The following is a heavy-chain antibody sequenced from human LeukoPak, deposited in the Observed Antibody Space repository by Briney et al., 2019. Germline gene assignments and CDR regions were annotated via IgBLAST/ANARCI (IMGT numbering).Heavy chain of an antibody. Sequence: VASVKVSCKASGGTFSSYAISWVRQAPGQGLEWMGGIIPIFGTANYAQKFQGRVTITADESTSTAYMELSSLRSEDTAVYYCARAYDYVWGSYRPEDDYWGQGTLVTVSS. CDR3: ARAYDYVWGSYRPEDDY. CDR1: GGTFSSYA. CDR2: IIPIFGTA. D-gene: IGHD3-16*02. V-gene: IGHV1-69*13. J-gene: IGHJ4*02.